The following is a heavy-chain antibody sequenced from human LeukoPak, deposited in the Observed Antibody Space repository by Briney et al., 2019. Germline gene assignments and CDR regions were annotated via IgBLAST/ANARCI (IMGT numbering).Heavy chain of an antibody. V-gene: IGHV4-61*02. J-gene: IGHJ6*03. Sequence: PSETLSLTCTVSGGSISSGSYYWSWIRQPAGEGLEWIGRINTSGSTYHNPSLKSRVTISVDTSKNQFSLKLSSVTAADTAVYYCARAIAATGYYYYYIDVWGKGTSVTVSS. CDR1: GGSISSGSYY. D-gene: IGHD6-13*01. CDR3: ARAIAATGYYYYYIDV. CDR2: INTSGST.